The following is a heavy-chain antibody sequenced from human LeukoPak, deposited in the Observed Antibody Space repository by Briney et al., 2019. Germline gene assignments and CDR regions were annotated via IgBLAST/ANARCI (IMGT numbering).Heavy chain of an antibody. J-gene: IGHJ5*02. CDR2: INPNSGGI. Sequence: GESLRISYKGSGYSFTSYWISWVRQAPGQGLEWMGWINPNSGGIDYAQKFQGRVTMTRDTSITTAYMELSRLRSDDTAVYYCARDEREYASLAWGQGTLVTVSS. CDR1: GYSFTSYW. D-gene: IGHD1-1*01. V-gene: IGHV1-2*02. CDR3: ARDEREYASLA.